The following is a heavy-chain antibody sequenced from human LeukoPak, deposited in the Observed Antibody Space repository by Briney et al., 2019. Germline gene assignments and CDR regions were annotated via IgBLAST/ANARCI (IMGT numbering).Heavy chain of an antibody. Sequence: SETLSLTCTVSGGSISSYYWSWIRQPPGKGLEWIGYIYYSGSTDYNPSLKSRVTISVDTSKNQFSLKLSSVTAADTAVYYCARHSSAGWFDPWGQGTLVTVSS. CDR3: ARHSSAGWFDP. V-gene: IGHV4-59*08. CDR1: GGSISSYY. J-gene: IGHJ5*02. CDR2: IYYSGST. D-gene: IGHD3-10*01.